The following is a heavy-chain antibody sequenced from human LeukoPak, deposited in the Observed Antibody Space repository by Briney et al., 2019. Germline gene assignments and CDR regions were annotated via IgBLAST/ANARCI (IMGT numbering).Heavy chain of an antibody. CDR3: ARQEWSGSDYFDY. V-gene: IGHV4-39*07. J-gene: IGHJ4*02. CDR2: IYHSGST. Sequence: PSETLSLTCTVSGDSISCTNYYWGWIRQPPGKGLEWIATIYHSGSTYYNPPLKSRVSISVDTSKNQFSLKLSSVTAADTAVYYCARQEWSGSDYFDYWGQGTLVTVSS. D-gene: IGHD3-3*01. CDR1: GDSISCTNYY.